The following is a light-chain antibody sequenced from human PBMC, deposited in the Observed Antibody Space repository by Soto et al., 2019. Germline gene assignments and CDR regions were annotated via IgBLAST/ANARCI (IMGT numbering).Light chain of an antibody. J-gene: IGLJ1*01. V-gene: IGLV2-8*01. Sequence: QLVLTQPPSASGFPGQSVTISCTGTSSDVGYYDYVSWYQQHPGKAPKLVIYEVTKRPSGVPDRVSASKSGNTASLTVSGLRAEDEADYYCSSYAGSNSFVFGSGTKLTVL. CDR1: SSDVGYYDY. CDR2: EVT. CDR3: SSYAGSNSFV.